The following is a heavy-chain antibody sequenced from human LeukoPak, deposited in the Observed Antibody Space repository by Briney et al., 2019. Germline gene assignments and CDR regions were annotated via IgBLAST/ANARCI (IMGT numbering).Heavy chain of an antibody. V-gene: IGHV3-53*01. Sequence: GGSLRLSCAASGFTFSSYAMSWVRQAPGKGLEWVSVVYSGGTTNYADSVKGRFTIYRDNSKNTLFLQMNSLRAEDTAVYYCARGGYSSSWYHFDYWGQGTLVTVSS. J-gene: IGHJ4*02. CDR3: ARGGYSSSWYHFDY. CDR1: GFTFSSYA. CDR2: VYSGGTT. D-gene: IGHD6-13*01.